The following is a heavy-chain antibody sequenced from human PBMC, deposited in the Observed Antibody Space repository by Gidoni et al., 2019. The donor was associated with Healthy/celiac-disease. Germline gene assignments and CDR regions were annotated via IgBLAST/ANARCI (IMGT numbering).Heavy chain of an antibody. Sequence: QVQLQQWGAGLLKPSETLSLPCAVYGGSFSGYYWSWIRQPPGKGLEWIGEINHSGSTNYNPSLKSRVTISVDTSKNQFSLKLSSVTAADTAVYYCARGRGTELLWFGELFWFDPWGQGTLVTVSS. J-gene: IGHJ5*02. V-gene: IGHV4-34*01. CDR3: ARGRGTELLWFGELFWFDP. D-gene: IGHD3-10*01. CDR1: GGSFSGYY. CDR2: INHSGST.